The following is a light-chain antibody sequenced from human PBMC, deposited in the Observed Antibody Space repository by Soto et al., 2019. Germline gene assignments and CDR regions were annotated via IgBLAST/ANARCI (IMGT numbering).Light chain of an antibody. V-gene: IGLV2-14*01. Sequence: QSVLTQPASVSGSPGQSITISCTGTSSDVGGYDYVSWYQQHPGEGPKLMIYDVSNRPSGVSNRFSGSKSGNTASLTISGLQAEDEAGYYCSSYTSSSTYVFGSGTKLTVL. J-gene: IGLJ1*01. CDR3: SSYTSSSTYV. CDR1: SSDVGGYDY. CDR2: DVS.